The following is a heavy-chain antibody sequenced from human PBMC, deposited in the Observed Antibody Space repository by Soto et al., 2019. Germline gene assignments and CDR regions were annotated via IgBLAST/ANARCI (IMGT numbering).Heavy chain of an antibody. CDR3: ARGRSSSSWFFPTLLDY. D-gene: IGHD6-13*01. CDR2: INHSGST. Sequence: IRQPPGKGLEWIGEINHSGSTNYNPSLKSRVTISVDTSKNQFSLKLSSVTAADTAVYYCARGRSSSSWFFPTLLDYWGQGTLVTVSS. J-gene: IGHJ4*02. V-gene: IGHV4-34*01.